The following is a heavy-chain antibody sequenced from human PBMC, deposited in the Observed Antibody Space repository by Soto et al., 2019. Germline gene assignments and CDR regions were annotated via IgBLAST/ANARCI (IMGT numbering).Heavy chain of an antibody. CDR2: ISSSSSYI. Sequence: EEQLVESGGGLVKPGGSLRLSCAASGFIFSTYSMNWVRQAPGKGLEWVSFISSSSSYIDYADSVKGRFTISRDNAKNSLYLQMNSLRAENTAVYYCVRKRHKNGSLRGEPFACWGQGTPVTVSS. D-gene: IGHD3-16*01. CDR3: VRKRHKNGSLRGEPFAC. CDR1: GFIFSTYS. J-gene: IGHJ4*02. V-gene: IGHV3-21*01.